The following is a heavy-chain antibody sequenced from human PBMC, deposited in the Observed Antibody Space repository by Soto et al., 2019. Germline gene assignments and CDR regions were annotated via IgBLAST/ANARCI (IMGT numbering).Heavy chain of an antibody. D-gene: IGHD1-26*01. J-gene: IGHJ4*02. V-gene: IGHV3-48*01. CDR2: ISGNGRTI. Sequence: EVQLVESGGGLVQSGGSLRLSCTASGLTFKNYKMNWLRQAPGKGLEFVAYISGNGRTIYYADSVKGRFTIPRDNAKNSLFLQMNSLRAEDTSVYYCASGTWELDYWGQGTLVTVSS. CDR3: ASGTWELDY. CDR1: GLTFKNYK.